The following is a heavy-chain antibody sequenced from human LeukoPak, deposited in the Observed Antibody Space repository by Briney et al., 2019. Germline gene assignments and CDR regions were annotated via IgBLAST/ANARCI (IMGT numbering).Heavy chain of an antibody. J-gene: IGHJ4*02. D-gene: IGHD3-3*02. Sequence: SQTLSLTCGISGDSVSSNSASWNWIRQSPSRGPEWLGRTYYRSKWYNDYAVSVRGRITINPDISKNHFSLQLYSVTPEDTAVYYCARHFNRANDYWGQGTLVTVSS. CDR1: GDSVSSNSAS. V-gene: IGHV6-1*01. CDR3: ARHFNRANDY. CDR2: TYYRSKWYN.